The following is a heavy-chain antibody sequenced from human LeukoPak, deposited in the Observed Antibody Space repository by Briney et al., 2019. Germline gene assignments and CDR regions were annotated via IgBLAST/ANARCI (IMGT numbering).Heavy chain of an antibody. Sequence: SQTLSLTCAVSGGSISSGGYSWSWIRQPPGKSLEWIGYIYHSGSTYYNPSLKSRVTISVDRSKNQFSLKLSSVTAADTAVYYCASNYYDSSGYPPLYYYYGMDVWGQGTTVTVSS. V-gene: IGHV4-30-2*01. CDR3: ASNYYDSSGYPPLYYYYGMDV. J-gene: IGHJ6*02. D-gene: IGHD3-22*01. CDR2: IYHSGST. CDR1: GGSISSGGYS.